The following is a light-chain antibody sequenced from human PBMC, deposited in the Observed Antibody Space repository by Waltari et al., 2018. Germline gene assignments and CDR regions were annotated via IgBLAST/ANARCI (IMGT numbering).Light chain of an antibody. CDR1: SSDVGGYNY. Sequence: QSALTQPASVSGSPGPSITIPCTGTSSDVGGYNYFSWFQQHPGQAPKVMIYEVSRRPSGVSDRFSGSKSGNTASLTISGLQAEDEADYYCVSYTRNNTSIFGGGTKLTVL. J-gene: IGLJ2*01. CDR3: VSYTRNNTSI. CDR2: EVS. V-gene: IGLV2-14*01.